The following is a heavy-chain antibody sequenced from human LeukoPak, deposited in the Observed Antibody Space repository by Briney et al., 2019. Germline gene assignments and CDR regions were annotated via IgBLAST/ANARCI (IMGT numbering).Heavy chain of an antibody. D-gene: IGHD3-22*01. CDR3: AKVKPLYYDSSGDYRAVGYFDY. Sequence: PGGSLRLSCAASGFTFSSYAMSWVRQAPGKGLEWVSAISGSGGSTYYADSVKGRFTISSDNSKNTLYLQMNSLRAEDTAVYYCAKVKPLYYDSSGDYRAVGYFDYWGQGTLVTVSS. J-gene: IGHJ4*02. CDR2: ISGSGGST. V-gene: IGHV3-23*01. CDR1: GFTFSSYA.